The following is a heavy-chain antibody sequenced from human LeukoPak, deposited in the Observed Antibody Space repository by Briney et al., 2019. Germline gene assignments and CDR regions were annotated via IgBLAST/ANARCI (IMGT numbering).Heavy chain of an antibody. D-gene: IGHD4-23*01. CDR1: GCTFSSDA. CDR2: ISGSGDKT. CDR3: AKDRSLNGGNSNGFFDY. V-gene: IGHV3-23*01. Sequence: PGGSLRLSCAASGCTFSSDAMNWVRRRPGKGLEWVSVISGSGDKTYYADSVKGRFTISRDNSKNTVYLHMNSLRAEDTAVYFCAKDRSLNGGNSNGFFDYWGQGTLVTVSS. J-gene: IGHJ4*02.